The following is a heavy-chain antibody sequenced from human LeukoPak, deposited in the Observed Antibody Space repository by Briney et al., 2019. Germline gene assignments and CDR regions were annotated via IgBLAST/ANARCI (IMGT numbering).Heavy chain of an antibody. CDR3: SRDAGSIAVAGSDY. Sequence: GGSLRLSCTTSGFTFGDYVMSWVRQAPGKGLEWVGFIRRKAYGGTTEYAASVKGRFTISRDDSESIAYLQMNTLKIEDTAVYYCSRDAGSIAVAGSDYWGQGTLVTVSS. J-gene: IGHJ4*02. D-gene: IGHD6-19*01. CDR1: GFTFGDYV. CDR2: IRRKAYGGTT. V-gene: IGHV3-49*04.